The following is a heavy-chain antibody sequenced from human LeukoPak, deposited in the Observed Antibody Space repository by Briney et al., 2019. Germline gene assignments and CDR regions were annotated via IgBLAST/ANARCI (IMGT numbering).Heavy chain of an antibody. CDR1: GFTFSSYG. D-gene: IGHD4-17*01. Sequence: GGSLRLSCAASGFTFSSYGVHWVRQAPDKGLEWVAVISYDGSNKYYADSVKGRFTISRDNSKNTLYLLMNSLRAEDTAVYYCAKAAYGDYVFDYWGQGTLVTVSS. CDR3: AKAAYGDYVFDY. V-gene: IGHV3-30*18. J-gene: IGHJ4*02. CDR2: ISYDGSNK.